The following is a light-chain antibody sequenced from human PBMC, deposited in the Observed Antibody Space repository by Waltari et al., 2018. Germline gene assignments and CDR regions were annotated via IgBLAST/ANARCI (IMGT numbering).Light chain of an antibody. J-gene: IGLJ2*01. CDR3: NSRDSSGNHVV. CDR2: GKK. CDR1: SLRSYY. V-gene: IGLV3-19*01. Sequence: SSELTQDPAVSVALGQTVRITCQGDSLRSYYASWYQQKPGQAPLLVIYGKKNRPPGNPDRFSGSSSGNTASLTITGAQAEDEADYYCNSRDSSGNHVVFGGGTKLTVL.